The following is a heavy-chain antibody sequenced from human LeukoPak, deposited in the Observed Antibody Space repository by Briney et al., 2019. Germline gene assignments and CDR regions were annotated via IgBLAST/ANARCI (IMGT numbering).Heavy chain of an antibody. CDR1: GFTFSSYW. CDR2: IKRDGSEK. D-gene: IGHD6-13*01. V-gene: IGHV3-7*01. J-gene: IGHJ4*02. CDR3: ARDWAAAGTEFDY. Sequence: PGGSLRLSCAASGFTFSSYWMSWVRQAPGKGLEWVANIKRDGSEKYYVDAVKGRFTISRDNAKNSLYLQMNSLRAEDTAVYYCARDWAAAGTEFDYWGQGTLVTVSS.